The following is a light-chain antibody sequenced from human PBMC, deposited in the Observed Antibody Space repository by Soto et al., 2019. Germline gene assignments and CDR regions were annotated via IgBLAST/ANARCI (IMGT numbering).Light chain of an antibody. CDR2: DAS. Sequence: EIVLTQSPATLSLSPGERATLSCRASQSVSSYLAWYQQKPGQAPRLLIYDASNRATGIPARFSGRGSGPDFTLTISRVEPEDFAVYFCQHYGSSPPITFGQGTRLEIK. CDR3: QHYGSSPPIT. V-gene: IGKV3-11*01. CDR1: QSVSSY. J-gene: IGKJ5*01.